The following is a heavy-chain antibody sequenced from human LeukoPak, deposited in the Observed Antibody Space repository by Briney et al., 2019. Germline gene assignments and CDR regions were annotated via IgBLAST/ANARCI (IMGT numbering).Heavy chain of an antibody. CDR2: FDPEDGET. J-gene: IGHJ3*02. V-gene: IGHV1-24*01. D-gene: IGHD1-26*01. CDR1: GYTLTELS. Sequence: ASVKVSCKVSGYTLTELSMHWVRQAPGKGLEWMGGFDPEDGETIYAQKFRGRVTMTEDTSTDTAYMELSSLRSEDTAVYYCARMGGGSIGDAFDIWGQGTMVTVSS. CDR3: ARMGGGSIGDAFDI.